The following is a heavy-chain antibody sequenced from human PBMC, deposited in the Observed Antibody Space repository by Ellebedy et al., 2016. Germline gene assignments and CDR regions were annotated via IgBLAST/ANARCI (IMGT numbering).Heavy chain of an antibody. CDR1: GSTFSTFW. J-gene: IGHJ4*02. V-gene: IGHV3-7*03. CDR3: AKGSGWLCDY. D-gene: IGHD2-21*01. CDR2: IKQDGSQK. Sequence: GGSLRLSCAASGSTFSTFWMTWFRQPQGKGLEWVASIKQDGSQKDYVDSVTGRFTISRDNARNSLYLQMNSLRAEDTAMYYCAKGSGWLCDYWGQGILVTVSS.